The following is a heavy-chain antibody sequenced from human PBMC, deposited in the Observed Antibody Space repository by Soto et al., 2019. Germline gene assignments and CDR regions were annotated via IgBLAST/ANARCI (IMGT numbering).Heavy chain of an antibody. D-gene: IGHD6-19*01. J-gene: IGHJ4*02. CDR1: GFTFSSYA. V-gene: IGHV3-23*01. Sequence: EVQLLESGGGLVQPGGSLRLSCAASGFTFSSYAMSWVRQAPGKGLDWVSAISVSVGSTYYADSVKGRFTISRDNSKNTLYLKMNSLRAEDTAVYYCAKVGRAVAGIIDWGQGTLVTVSS. CDR3: AKVGRAVAGIID. CDR2: ISVSVGST.